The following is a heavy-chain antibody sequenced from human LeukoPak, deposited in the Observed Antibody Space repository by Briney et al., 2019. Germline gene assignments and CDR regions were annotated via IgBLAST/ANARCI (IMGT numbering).Heavy chain of an antibody. J-gene: IGHJ4*02. V-gene: IGHV1-3*01. CDR3: ARESGYSYDPPI. D-gene: IGHD5-18*01. CDR1: GYTFTSYA. Sequence: ASVKVSCKASGYTFTSYAMHWVRQAPGQRLEWMGWINAGNGNTKYSQKFQGRVTITRDTSASTAYMELSSLRSEDTAVYYCARESGYSYDPPIWGQGTLVTVSS. CDR2: INAGNGNT.